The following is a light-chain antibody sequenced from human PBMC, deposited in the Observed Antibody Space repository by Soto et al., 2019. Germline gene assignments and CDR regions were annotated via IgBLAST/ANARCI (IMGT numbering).Light chain of an antibody. J-gene: IGKJ1*01. CDR3: QQYYSTPRT. Sequence: DIVMTQSPDSLAVSLGERATINCRSNQTVLDSSNNKDYLTWYQQKPGQPPKLLIYWASTREFGVPDRFSGSGSGTDFTLTISSLQAEDGALYYCQQYYSTPRTFGHGTAVEIK. CDR2: WAS. CDR1: QTVLDSSNNKDY. V-gene: IGKV4-1*01.